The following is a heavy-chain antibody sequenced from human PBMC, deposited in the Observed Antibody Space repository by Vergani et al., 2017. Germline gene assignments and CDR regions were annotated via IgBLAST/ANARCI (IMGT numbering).Heavy chain of an antibody. CDR2: ICHTEDT. D-gene: IGHD1-26*01. Sequence: QVQLQESGPGLVKPPGTLSLTCAVSGDSISSHNCWPWVRQPPGKGLEWIGEICHTEDTKYSPSLKSRVTVSVDESRNLFFLRLNSVTAADTAVYYCATVGYRRWGYWFDYWGEGVLVGVCS. J-gene: IGHJ4*02. V-gene: IGHV4-4*03. CDR3: ATVGYRRWGYWFDY. CDR1: GDSISSHNC.